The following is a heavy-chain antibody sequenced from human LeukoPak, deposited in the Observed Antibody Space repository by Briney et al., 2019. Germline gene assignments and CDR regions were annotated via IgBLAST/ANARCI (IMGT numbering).Heavy chain of an antibody. D-gene: IGHD2-21*01. Sequence: GGSLRLSCAASGFTFSSFAMDWVRQAPGKGLEWVSAISSSGANTYYADSVKGRFTISRDNSKNTVYLQMNSLRAEDTAIYYCAKDIQGSYWGQGTLVTVSS. CDR1: GFTFSSFA. CDR3: AKDIQGSY. CDR2: ISSSGANT. V-gene: IGHV3-23*01. J-gene: IGHJ4*02.